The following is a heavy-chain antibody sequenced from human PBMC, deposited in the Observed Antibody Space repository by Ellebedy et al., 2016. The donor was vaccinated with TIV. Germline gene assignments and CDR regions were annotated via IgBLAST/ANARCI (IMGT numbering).Heavy chain of an antibody. CDR2: ISSSGVST. CDR1: GFTFRNFA. CDR3: ATLDSSGYYYGRFDY. D-gene: IGHD3-22*01. Sequence: GESLKISCAASGFTFRNFAMTWVRQAPGKGLEWVSSISSSGVSTDYADSVRGRVTISRDNSKNTLYLKMNSLRADDSAVYYCATLDSSGYYYGRFDYWGLGTLVTVSS. V-gene: IGHV3-23*01. J-gene: IGHJ4*02.